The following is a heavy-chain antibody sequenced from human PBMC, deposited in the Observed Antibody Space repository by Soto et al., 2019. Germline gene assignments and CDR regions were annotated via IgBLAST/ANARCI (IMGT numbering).Heavy chain of an antibody. J-gene: IGHJ4*02. CDR1: GFTFSTYG. Sequence: QVQLVESGGGVVQPGTSLRLSCAASGFTFSTYGIHWVRQAPGKGLEWVALISYDGGSKYYGDSVKGRFIIARDNSHNTESLQMNSLRADDTAVYFCAKEQLAMTVVVADYFDSWGQGTLVTVSS. V-gene: IGHV3-30*18. CDR2: ISYDGGSK. CDR3: AKEQLAMTVVVADYFDS. D-gene: IGHD3-22*01.